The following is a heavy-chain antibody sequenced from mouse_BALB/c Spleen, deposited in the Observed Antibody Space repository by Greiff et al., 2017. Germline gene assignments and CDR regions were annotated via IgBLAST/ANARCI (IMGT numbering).Heavy chain of an antibody. CDR1: GYTFTGYY. CDR3: ARGGYDYYFDY. D-gene: IGHD2-4*01. Sequence: QVQLQQSGPELVKPGASVRISCKASGYTFTGYYIHWVKQRPGQGLEWIGWIYPGNVNTKYNEKFKGKATLTADKSSSTAYMQLSSLTSEDSAVYFCARGGYDYYFDYWGQGTTLTVSS. J-gene: IGHJ2*01. V-gene: IGHV1S56*01. CDR2: IYPGNVNT.